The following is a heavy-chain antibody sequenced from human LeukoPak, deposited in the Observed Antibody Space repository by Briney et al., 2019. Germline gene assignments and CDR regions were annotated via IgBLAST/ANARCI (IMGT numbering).Heavy chain of an antibody. CDR2: ISYDGSNK. CDR3: ARGHYYDSMDY. Sequence: PGGSLRLSCAASGFTFSSYAMHWVRQAPGKGLEWVAVISYDGSNKYYADSVKGRFTISRDNSKNTLYLQMNSLRAEDTAVYYCARGHYYDSMDYWGQGTLVAVSS. D-gene: IGHD3-22*01. CDR1: GFTFSSYA. J-gene: IGHJ4*02. V-gene: IGHV3-30*04.